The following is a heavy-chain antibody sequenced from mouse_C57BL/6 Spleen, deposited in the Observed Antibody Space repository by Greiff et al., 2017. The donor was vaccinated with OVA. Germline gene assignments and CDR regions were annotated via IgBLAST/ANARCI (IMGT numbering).Heavy chain of an antibody. CDR1: GFTFSSYA. CDR3: ARAAQARAMDY. D-gene: IGHD3-2*02. J-gene: IGHJ4*01. CDR2: ISDGGSYT. V-gene: IGHV5-4*01. Sequence: DVHLVESGGGLVKPGGSLKLSCAASGFTFSSYAMSWVRQTPEKRLEWVATISDGGSYTYYPDNVKGRFTISRDNAKNNLYLQMSHLKSEDTAMYYCARAAQARAMDYWGQGTSVTVSS.